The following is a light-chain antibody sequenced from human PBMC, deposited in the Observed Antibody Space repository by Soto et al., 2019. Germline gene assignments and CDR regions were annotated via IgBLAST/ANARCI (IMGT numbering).Light chain of an antibody. Sequence: QSALTQPPSASGSPGQXXIISCTGTSSDVGGYNYVSWYQQHPGKAPKVIIYEVSKRPSGVPDRFSGSKSGNTASLTVSGLQAEDEADYYCSSYAGTTLYVFGTGTKLTVL. CDR2: EVS. V-gene: IGLV2-8*01. J-gene: IGLJ1*01. CDR1: SSDVGGYNY. CDR3: SSYAGTTLYV.